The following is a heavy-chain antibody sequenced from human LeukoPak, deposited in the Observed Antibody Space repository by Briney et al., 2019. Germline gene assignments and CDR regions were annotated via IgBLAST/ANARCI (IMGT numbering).Heavy chain of an antibody. Sequence: GASVKLSFKASGYTFTSYYMHWVRQAPGQGLGWMGIINPSGGSTSYAQKFQGRVTMTSGMSTNTVYMELSSLRSEDTAVYYCARDQRSGCSGNTCQVAFFDYWGQGTLVTVSS. CDR2: INPSGGST. V-gene: IGHV1-46*01. CDR1: GYTFTSYY. CDR3: ARDQRSGCSGNTCQVAFFDY. J-gene: IGHJ4*02. D-gene: IGHD2-15*01.